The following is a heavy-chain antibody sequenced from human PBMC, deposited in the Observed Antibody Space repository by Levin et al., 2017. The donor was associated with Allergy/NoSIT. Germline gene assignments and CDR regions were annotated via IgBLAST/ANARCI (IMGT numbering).Heavy chain of an antibody. CDR1: GFTFSSYG. CDR2: IWYDGSNK. J-gene: IGHJ4*02. V-gene: IGHV3-33*01. Sequence: GESLKISCAASGFTFSSYGMHWVRQAPGKGLEWVAVIWYDGSNKYYADSVKGRFTISRDNSKNTLYLQMNSLRAEDTAVYYCARDKYQLLNTFDYWGQGTLVTVSS. CDR3: ARDKYQLLNTFDY. D-gene: IGHD2-2*01.